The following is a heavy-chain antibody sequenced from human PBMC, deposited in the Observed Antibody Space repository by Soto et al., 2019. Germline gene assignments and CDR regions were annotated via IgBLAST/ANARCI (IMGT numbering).Heavy chain of an antibody. CDR1: GGSITAFY. CDR2: IYYSGST. D-gene: IGHD6-6*01. Sequence: SETLSLTSNVPGGSITAFYWSWIRRPPGKRLEWIAYIYYSGSTEYNPSLKIRVTISVDPSKTQFSLNLRSVNTADTAVYYCARLGGVAARTFDYWGQGTLVTVSS. CDR3: ARLGGVAARTFDY. J-gene: IGHJ4*02. V-gene: IGHV4-59*12.